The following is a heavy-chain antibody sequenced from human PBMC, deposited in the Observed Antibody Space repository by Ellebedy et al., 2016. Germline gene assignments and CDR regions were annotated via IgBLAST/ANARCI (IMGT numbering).Heavy chain of an antibody. Sequence: GESLKIPCKGSGYSFTSYWISRVRQMPGKGLEWMGRIDPSDSYTNYSPFFQGHVTISADKSISTAYLQWSSLKASDTAMYYCARIDYGGNSFDYWGKGTLVTVSS. V-gene: IGHV5-10-1*01. CDR1: GYSFTSYW. D-gene: IGHD4-23*01. CDR3: ARIDYGGNSFDY. J-gene: IGHJ4*02. CDR2: IDPSDSYT.